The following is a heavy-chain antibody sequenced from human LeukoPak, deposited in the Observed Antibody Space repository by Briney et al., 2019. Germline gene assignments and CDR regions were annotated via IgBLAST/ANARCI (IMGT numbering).Heavy chain of an antibody. CDR1: GFTFNSYA. CDR3: ARENAGTHHDSTAAFHS. D-gene: IGHD3-22*01. V-gene: IGHV4-59*01. Sequence: LRLSCAASGFTFNSYAMSWVRQAPGKGLEWIGYVHHSGSSNYSPSLRNRASISVDASKNQFSLTLSSVTAADTAVYYCARENAGTHHDSTAAFHSWGQGTLVIVSS. CDR2: VHHSGSS. J-gene: IGHJ4*02.